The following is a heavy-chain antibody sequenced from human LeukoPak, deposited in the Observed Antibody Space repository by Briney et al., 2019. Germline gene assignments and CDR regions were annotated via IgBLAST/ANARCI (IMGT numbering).Heavy chain of an antibody. V-gene: IGHV3-23*01. CDR2: ISDSGITT. J-gene: IGHJ6*03. CDR3: AKMGVERVGDFHYYYYLDV. CDR1: GFTFSSYA. Sequence: PGGSLRLSCAASGFTFSSYAMKWVRQGPGKGLQWVSRISDSGITTSYAASLQSPFTISKYTSKTTLFLQINRLRSEHTALYYCAKMGVERVGDFHYYYYLDVWGKGTSVSVSS. D-gene: IGHD3-16*01.